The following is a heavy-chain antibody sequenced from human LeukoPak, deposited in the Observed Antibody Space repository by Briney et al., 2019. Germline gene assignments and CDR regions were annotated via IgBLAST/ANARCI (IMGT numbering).Heavy chain of an antibody. CDR1: VFTLTDHY. CDR3: ARDPDYGDPY. CDR2: ITSSGTTR. Sequence: GGPLRLSCTVSVFTLTDHYMIWFRQSPGRGLEWISWITSSGTTRDYADSVKGRFTISRDNTKNSVYLQMTSLRPDATVVYYCARDPDYGDPYWGQGTLVTVSS. V-gene: IGHV3-11*01. D-gene: IGHD4-17*01. J-gene: IGHJ4*02.